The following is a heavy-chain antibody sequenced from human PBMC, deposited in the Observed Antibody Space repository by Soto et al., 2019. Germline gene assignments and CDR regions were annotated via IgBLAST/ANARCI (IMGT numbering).Heavy chain of an antibody. CDR2: IYYSGST. CDR1: GGSISSSSYY. J-gene: IGHJ6*04. CDR3: VSRLSTSGPYSYGMDV. V-gene: IGHV4-39*01. D-gene: IGHD2-2*01. Sequence: PSETLSLTCTVSGGSISSSSYYWGWIRQPPGKGLEWIGSIYYSGSTYYNPSLKSRVTISVDTSKNQFSLKLSSVTAADTAVYYCVSRLSTSGPYSYGMDVGGKGPPVTFPS.